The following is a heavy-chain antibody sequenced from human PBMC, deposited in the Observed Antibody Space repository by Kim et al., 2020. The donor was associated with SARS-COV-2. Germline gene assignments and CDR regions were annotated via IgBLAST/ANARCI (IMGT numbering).Heavy chain of an antibody. CDR1: GFTFSSYS. CDR2: ISSSSSYI. D-gene: IGHD6-13*01. V-gene: IGHV3-21*01. J-gene: IGHJ4*02. Sequence: GGSLRLSCAASGFTFSSYSMNWVRQAPGKGLEWVSSISSSSSYIYYADSVKGRFTISRDNAKNSLYLQMNSLRAEDTAVYYCARSLGAAAGTLDYWGQGTLVTVSS. CDR3: ARSLGAAAGTLDY.